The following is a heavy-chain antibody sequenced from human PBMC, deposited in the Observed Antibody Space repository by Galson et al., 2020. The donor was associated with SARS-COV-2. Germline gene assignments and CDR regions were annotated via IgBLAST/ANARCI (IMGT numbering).Heavy chain of an antibody. J-gene: IGHJ4*02. CDR2: VYYSGST. V-gene: IGHV4-31*03. CDR3: ARAHSFFFDY. CDR1: GGPISSAGYY. Sequence: ETSETLSLTCTVSGGPISSAGYYSSWIRQHPGTGLEWIGYVYYSGSTDYNPSLKSRVTISGDTSKNQFSRKLSSVTAADTAGYYCARAHSFFFDYWGQGTLVTVSA. D-gene: IGHD1-26*01.